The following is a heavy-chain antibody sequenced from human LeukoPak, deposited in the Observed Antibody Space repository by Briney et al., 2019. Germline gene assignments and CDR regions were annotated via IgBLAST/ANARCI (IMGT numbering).Heavy chain of an antibody. CDR1: GGSISSSSYY. Sequence: PSETLSLTCTVSGGSISSSSYYWGWIRQPPGKGLEWIGEINHSGSTNYNPSLKSRVTISVDTSKNQFSLKLSSVTAADTAVYYCARRGRYDFWSGYYRGYYFDYWGQGTLVTVSS. J-gene: IGHJ4*02. CDR2: INHSGST. CDR3: ARRGRYDFWSGYYRGYYFDY. V-gene: IGHV4-39*07. D-gene: IGHD3-3*01.